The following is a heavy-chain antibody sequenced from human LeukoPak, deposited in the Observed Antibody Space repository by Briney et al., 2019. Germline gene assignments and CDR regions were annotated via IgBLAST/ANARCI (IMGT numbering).Heavy chain of an antibody. CDR1: GFTFSSYA. CDR3: AREGPFGSSWLDY. V-gene: IGHV3-64*01. Sequence: PGGSLRLSCAASGFTFSSYAIHWVRQAPGKGLEYVSAISSDGGSTYYANSVKGRFTISRDNSKNTLYLQMDSLRGEDMAVYYCAREGPFGSSWLDYWGQGTLVTVSS. D-gene: IGHD6-13*01. CDR2: ISSDGGST. J-gene: IGHJ4*02.